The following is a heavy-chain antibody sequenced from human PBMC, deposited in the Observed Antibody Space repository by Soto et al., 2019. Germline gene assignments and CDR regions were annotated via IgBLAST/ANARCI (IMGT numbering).Heavy chain of an antibody. V-gene: IGHV3-74*01. CDR3: ARVGTGAYYFDY. J-gene: IGHJ4*02. CDR1: GFTFSSYW. Sequence: EVQLVESGGGLVQPGGSLRLSCAASGFTFSSYWMHWVRQAPGKGLVWVSRIKTDGSSTGYADSVKSRFNISRDNAQNMLYLQMNSRSTEDTALFYCARVGTGAYYFDYWGLGTLVTVSS. D-gene: IGHD7-27*01. CDR2: IKTDGSST.